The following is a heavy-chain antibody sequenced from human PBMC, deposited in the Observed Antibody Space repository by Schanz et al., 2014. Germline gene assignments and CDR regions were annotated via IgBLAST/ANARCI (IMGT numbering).Heavy chain of an antibody. Sequence: QVQLVQSGAEVKKPGASVKVSCEASGYTFTSYYIHWFRQAPGQGLEWMGLINPSVGNTNYAQKFRGRVTMTRDTSTSTVYMEVSGLRSEDTAVYYCARDGEAAAGCDYWGQGTLVTVSS. CDR1: GYTFTSYY. CDR3: ARDGEAAAGCDY. CDR2: INPSVGNT. V-gene: IGHV1-46*03. D-gene: IGHD6-13*01. J-gene: IGHJ4*02.